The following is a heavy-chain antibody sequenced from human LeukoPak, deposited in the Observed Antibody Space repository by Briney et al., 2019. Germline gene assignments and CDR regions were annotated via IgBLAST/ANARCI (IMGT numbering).Heavy chain of an antibody. D-gene: IGHD2-2*01. V-gene: IGHV5-51*01. CDR3: ARVVAAGFDY. J-gene: IGHJ4*02. Sequence: GESLKISCSGSGYSLSTYWIGWVRQMPGKGLEWMGIIYPGDADTRYNPSFQGQVTISADKSISTAYLQWSSLKASDTAMYYCARVVAAGFDYWGQGTLVTVSS. CDR2: IYPGDADT. CDR1: GYSLSTYW.